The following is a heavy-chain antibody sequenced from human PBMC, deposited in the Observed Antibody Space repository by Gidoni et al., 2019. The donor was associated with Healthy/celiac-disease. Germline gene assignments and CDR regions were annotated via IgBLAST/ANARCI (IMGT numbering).Heavy chain of an antibody. CDR3: ARRPWIQLRGAFDI. Sequence: QVQLVASGGGVVQPGRSLRLSCAASGFTFSSYGMHWVRQAPGKGLEWVAVIWYDGSNKYYADSVKGRFTISRDNSKNTLYLQMNSLRAEDTAVYYCARRPWIQLRGAFDIWGQGTMVTVSS. J-gene: IGHJ3*02. V-gene: IGHV3-33*01. CDR1: GFTFSSYG. D-gene: IGHD5-18*01. CDR2: IWYDGSNK.